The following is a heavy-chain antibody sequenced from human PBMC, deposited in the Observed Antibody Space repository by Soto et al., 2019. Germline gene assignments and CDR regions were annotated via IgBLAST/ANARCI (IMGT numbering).Heavy chain of an antibody. CDR1: GGSISSYY. Sequence: QVRLQESGPGLVKPSETLSLTCAVSGGSISSYYWSWIRQPPGRGLEWIGDIYYSGNTNYNPSLKIPVTISVDRSKSPFSLEVKSVTAADTAVYYCARALSYHDVLTGRGWVFYFDYWGQGTLVTVPS. J-gene: IGHJ4*02. CDR2: IYYSGNT. V-gene: IGHV4-59*01. D-gene: IGHD3-9*01. CDR3: ARALSYHDVLTGRGWVFYFDY.